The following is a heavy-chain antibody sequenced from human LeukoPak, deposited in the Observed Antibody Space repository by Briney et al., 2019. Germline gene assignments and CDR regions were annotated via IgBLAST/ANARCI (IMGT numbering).Heavy chain of an antibody. CDR3: ASPKGAGRYYFDY. V-gene: IGHV1-69*01. Sequence: ASVKVSCKASGGTFSSYAISWVRQAPEQGLEWMGGIIPIFGTANYAQKFQGRVTITADESTSTAYMELSSLRSEDTAVYYCASPKGAGRYYFDYWGQGTLVTVSS. J-gene: IGHJ4*02. D-gene: IGHD6-19*01. CDR2: IIPIFGTA. CDR1: GGTFSSYA.